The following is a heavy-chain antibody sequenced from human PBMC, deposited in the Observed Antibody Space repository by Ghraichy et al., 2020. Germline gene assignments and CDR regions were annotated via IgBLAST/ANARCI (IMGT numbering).Heavy chain of an antibody. Sequence: ETLSLTCAVYGGSFSTYCWSWIRQPPGKGLEWIGEINHSGSTNYNPSLKSRVTISVDTSKNQFSLKLSSVTAADTAVYYCASLSYNCDSSAYDYWGQGTLVTVAS. CDR3: ASLSYNCDSSAYDY. D-gene: IGHD3-22*01. J-gene: IGHJ4*02. CDR1: GGSFSTYC. CDR2: INHSGST. V-gene: IGHV4-34*01.